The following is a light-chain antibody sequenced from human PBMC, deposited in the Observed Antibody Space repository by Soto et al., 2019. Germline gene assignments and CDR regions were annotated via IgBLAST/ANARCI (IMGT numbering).Light chain of an antibody. J-gene: IGLJ3*02. Sequence: QLVLTQSPSASASLGASVKLSCTLSRGHSGYAIAWHQQQPGKGPRYLMKLNSDGSHNKGDGIPDRFSGSSSGAERYLSISSLQSEDEADYYCQTCGTAIRVFGGGTKVTVL. CDR1: RGHSGYA. V-gene: IGLV4-69*01. CDR3: QTCGTAIRV. CDR2: LNSDGSH.